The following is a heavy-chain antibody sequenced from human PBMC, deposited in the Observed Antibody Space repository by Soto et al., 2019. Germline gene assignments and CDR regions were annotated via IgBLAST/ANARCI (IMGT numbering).Heavy chain of an antibody. CDR2: IDPSDSYT. CDR3: ARLTTPTYYYDSSGYYPFQH. Sequence: GESLKISCKGSGYSFTSYWISWVRQMPGKGLEWMGRIDPSDSYTNYSPSFQGHVTISADKSISTAYLQWSSLKASDTAMYYCARLTTPTYYYDSSGYYPFQHWGQGTLVTVSS. CDR1: GYSFTSYW. V-gene: IGHV5-10-1*01. J-gene: IGHJ1*01. D-gene: IGHD3-22*01.